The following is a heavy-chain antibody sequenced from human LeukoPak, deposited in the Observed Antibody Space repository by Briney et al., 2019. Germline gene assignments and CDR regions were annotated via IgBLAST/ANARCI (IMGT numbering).Heavy chain of an antibody. V-gene: IGHV1-18*01. CDR3: ARDLIPSSTSRSHVIDY. CDR1: GYTFTSYG. CDR2: ISAYNGNT. Sequence: GASVKVSCKASGYTFTSYGISWVRQAPGQGLEWMGWISAYNGNTNYAQKLQGRVTMTTDTSTSTAYMELRSLRSDDTAVYYCARDLIPSSTSRSHVIDYWGQGTLVTVSS. J-gene: IGHJ4*02. D-gene: IGHD2-2*01.